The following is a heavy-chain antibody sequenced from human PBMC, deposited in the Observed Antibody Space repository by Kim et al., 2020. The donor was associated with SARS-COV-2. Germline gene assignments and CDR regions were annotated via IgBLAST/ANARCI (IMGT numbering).Heavy chain of an antibody. CDR1: GGSISSSSYY. D-gene: IGHD3-10*01. Sequence: SETLSLTCTVSGGSISSSSYYWGWIRQPPGKGLEWIGSIYYSGSTYYNPSLKSRVTISVDTSKNQFSLKLSSVTAADTAVYYCARPNRYYYGSGSYGFWAFDIWGQGTMVTVSS. V-gene: IGHV4-39*01. J-gene: IGHJ3*02. CDR3: ARPNRYYYGSGSYGFWAFDI. CDR2: IYYSGST.